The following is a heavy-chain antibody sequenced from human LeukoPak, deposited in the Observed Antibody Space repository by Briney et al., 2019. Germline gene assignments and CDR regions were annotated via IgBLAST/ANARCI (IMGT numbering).Heavy chain of an antibody. CDR2: INPNSGGT. V-gene: IGHV1-2*02. J-gene: IGHJ5*02. D-gene: IGHD3-10*01. CDR3: ARDLDYGSGSSPIDP. CDR1: GYTFTGYY. Sequence: GASVKVSCKASGYTFTGYYMHWVRQAPGQGLEWMGWINPNSGGTNYAQKFQGRVTMTRDTSISTAYMELSRLRSDDTAVYSCARDLDYGSGSSPIDPWGQGTLVTVSS.